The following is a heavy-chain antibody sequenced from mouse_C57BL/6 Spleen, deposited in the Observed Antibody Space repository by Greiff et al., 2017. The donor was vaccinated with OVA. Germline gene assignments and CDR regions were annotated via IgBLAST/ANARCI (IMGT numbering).Heavy chain of an antibody. CDR3: ARDGGYYDYYAMDY. J-gene: IGHJ4*01. CDR2: ISDCGSYS. Sequence: EVKLVESGGGLVKPGGSLKLSCAASGFTFSSYALSWVRQTPEKRLEWVATISDCGSYSYYPDNVKGRFTISRDNAKNNLYLQMSQLKSEDTAMYYCARDGGYYDYYAMDYWGKGTSVTVSS. CDR1: GFTFSSYA. V-gene: IGHV5-4*01. D-gene: IGHD2-3*01.